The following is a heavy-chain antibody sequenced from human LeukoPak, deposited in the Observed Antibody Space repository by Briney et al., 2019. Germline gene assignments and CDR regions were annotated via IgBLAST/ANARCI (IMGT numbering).Heavy chain of an antibody. Sequence: NTSETLSLTCAVYGGSFSGYYWSWIRQPPGKGLEWIGEINHSGSTNYNPSLKSRVTISVDTSKNQFSLKLSSVTAADTAVYYCARGTRYGSGPQYYFDYWGQGTLVTVSS. J-gene: IGHJ4*02. CDR3: ARGTRYGSGPQYYFDY. V-gene: IGHV4-34*01. CDR1: GGSFSGYY. D-gene: IGHD3-10*01. CDR2: INHSGST.